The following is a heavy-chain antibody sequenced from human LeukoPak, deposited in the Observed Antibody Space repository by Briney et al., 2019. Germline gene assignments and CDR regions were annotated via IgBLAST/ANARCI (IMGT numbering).Heavy chain of an antibody. D-gene: IGHD6-19*01. CDR3: AKERVSSGWNPHWFDP. Sequence: GGSLRLSCAASGFTFSNYAMYWVRQAPGKGLEWVSDISGSGTTTNYADSVKGRFTISRDNSKNTVYLQMNSLRAEDTAVYYCAKERVSSGWNPHWFDPWGQGTLVTVSS. CDR1: GFTFSNYA. CDR2: ISGSGTTT. J-gene: IGHJ5*02. V-gene: IGHV3-23*01.